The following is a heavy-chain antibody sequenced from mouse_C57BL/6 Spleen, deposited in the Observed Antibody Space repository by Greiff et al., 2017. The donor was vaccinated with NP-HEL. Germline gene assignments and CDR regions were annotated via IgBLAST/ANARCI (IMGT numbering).Heavy chain of an antibody. CDR3: ARIKKIVATYFDY. D-gene: IGHD1-1*01. J-gene: IGHJ2*01. CDR1: GYTFTSYW. Sequence: QVQLQQSGAELVKAGASVKMSCKASGYTFTSYWMHWVKQRLGQGLEWFAETNPTNGRTYYNEKFKSKATLTVDKSSSTAYMLLSGPTFEDSAVYYCARIKKIVATYFDYWGNGTTLTVSS. V-gene: IGHV1S81*02. CDR2: TNPTNGRT.